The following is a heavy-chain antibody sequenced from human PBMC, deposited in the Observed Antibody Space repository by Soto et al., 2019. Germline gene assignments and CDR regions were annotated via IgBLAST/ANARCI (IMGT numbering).Heavy chain of an antibody. D-gene: IGHD3-16*01. V-gene: IGHV3-23*01. CDR3: AKKQGGYYYYGMDV. CDR1: GFTFITYA. CDR2: IGAGGGST. J-gene: IGHJ6*02. Sequence: WGSLRLSCVASGFTFITYAISCVRHSPGKGLEWVSVIGAGGGSTYYADSVKGRFTISRDNSKNTLYLQMNSLRAEDTAVYYCAKKQGGYYYYGMDVWGQGTTVTVSS.